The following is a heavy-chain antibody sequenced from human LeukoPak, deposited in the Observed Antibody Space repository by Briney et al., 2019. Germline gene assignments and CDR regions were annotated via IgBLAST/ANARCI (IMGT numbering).Heavy chain of an antibody. D-gene: IGHD5-24*01. Sequence: GGSLRLSCVASGFKFDSYGMHWLRQAPGKGLEWVAVISYDGSNKYYADSVKGRFTISRDNSKNTLYLQMNSLRAEDTAVYYCARDGREMATIDYWGQGTLVTVSS. CDR3: ARDGREMATIDY. J-gene: IGHJ4*02. V-gene: IGHV3-30*03. CDR2: ISYDGSNK. CDR1: GFKFDSYG.